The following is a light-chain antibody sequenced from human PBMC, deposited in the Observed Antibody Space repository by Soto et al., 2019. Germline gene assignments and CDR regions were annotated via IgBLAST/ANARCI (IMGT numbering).Light chain of an antibody. CDR1: QSVTANY. J-gene: IGKJ1*01. CDR2: GAS. Sequence: PGERATLSCRASQSVTANYLAWYQQKPGQAPRLLIYGASSRATGIPDRFSGSGSGTDFTLTISRLEPEDFAVYYCQQYANSPPTFGQGTKVEIK. CDR3: QQYANSPPT. V-gene: IGKV3-20*01.